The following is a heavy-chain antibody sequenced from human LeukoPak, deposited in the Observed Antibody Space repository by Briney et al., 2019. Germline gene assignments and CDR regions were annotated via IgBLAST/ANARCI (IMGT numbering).Heavy chain of an antibody. CDR1: GASISGGTYY. CDR2: IYYTGST. CDR3: ARAKYCSGGSCYHLDY. V-gene: IGHV4-39*06. Sequence: SETLSLTCSVSGASISGGTYYWGWIRQPPGKGLEWIGSIYYTGSTYDNPSLKSRVTISVDTSKNQFPLKLSSVTAADTAVYYCARAKYCSGGSCYHLDYWGQGTLVTVSS. D-gene: IGHD2-15*01. J-gene: IGHJ4*02.